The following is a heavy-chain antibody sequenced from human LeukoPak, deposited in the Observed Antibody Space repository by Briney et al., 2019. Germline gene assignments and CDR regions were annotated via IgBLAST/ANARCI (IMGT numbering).Heavy chain of an antibody. J-gene: IGHJ4*02. V-gene: IGHV1-2*06. Sequence: GSSVKVSCKASGGTFSSYAISWVRQAPGQGLEWMGRINPNSGGTNYAQKFQGRVTMTRDTSISTAYMELSRLRSDDTAVYYCARARSKQWLVAFDYWGQGTLVTVSS. CDR3: ARARSKQWLVAFDY. D-gene: IGHD6-19*01. CDR2: INPNSGGT. CDR1: GGTFSSYA.